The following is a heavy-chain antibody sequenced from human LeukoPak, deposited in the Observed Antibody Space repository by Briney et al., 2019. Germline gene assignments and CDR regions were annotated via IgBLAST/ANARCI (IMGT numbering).Heavy chain of an antibody. CDR1: GFTLRSYT. V-gene: IGHV3-21*01. CDR2: IGISSNKI. Sequence: PGGSLRLSCAASGFTLRSYTMNWVRQAPGKGLEWVSSIGISSNKIYYADSVKGRFIISRDNAKNSVYLQMNSLRAEDTAVYYCAREKGSGSKTGAFDIWGQGTMVTVSS. D-gene: IGHD1-26*01. J-gene: IGHJ3*02. CDR3: AREKGSGSKTGAFDI.